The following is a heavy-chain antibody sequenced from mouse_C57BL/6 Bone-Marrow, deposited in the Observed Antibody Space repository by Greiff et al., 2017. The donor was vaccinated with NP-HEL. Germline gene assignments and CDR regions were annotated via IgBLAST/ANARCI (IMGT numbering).Heavy chain of an antibody. D-gene: IGHD1-1*01. V-gene: IGHV1-72*01. CDR2: IVPNSGGT. CDR3: ARDYYGGSYALRY. CDR1: GYTFTSYW. J-gene: IGHJ4*01. Sequence: QVQLQQPGAELVKPGASVKLSCKASGYTFTSYWMHWVKQRPGRGLEWIGRIVPNSGGTKYNEKFKSKATLNVDKPSSPAYMQLSSLTSEDSAVYYCARDYYGGSYALRYWGQGTSVTVSS.